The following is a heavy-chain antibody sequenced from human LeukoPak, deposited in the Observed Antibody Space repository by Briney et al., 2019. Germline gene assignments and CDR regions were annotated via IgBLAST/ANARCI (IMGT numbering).Heavy chain of an antibody. Sequence: PGGSLRLSCAASGFTFSSYAMSWFRQAPGKGLEWVSAISGSGGSTYYADSVKGRFTISRDNAENSLYLQMNSLRAEDTAVYYCVRSDVVRGITSRGYWGQGTLVTVSS. CDR3: VRSDVVRGITSRGY. V-gene: IGHV3-23*01. J-gene: IGHJ4*02. CDR2: ISGSGGST. D-gene: IGHD3-10*01. CDR1: GFTFSSYA.